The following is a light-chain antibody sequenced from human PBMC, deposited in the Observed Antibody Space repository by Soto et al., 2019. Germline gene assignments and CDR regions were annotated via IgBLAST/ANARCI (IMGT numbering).Light chain of an antibody. Sequence: EIVMMQSPATLSVSPGERATLSCRASQSVSRTLAWYQQKPGKAPRLLIYGASSRDTGIPARFSGGGSGTEFTLTISSLQSEDFAVYYCQHYNNWPRTFGQGTKLELK. J-gene: IGKJ2*01. V-gene: IGKV3-15*01. CDR3: QHYNNWPRT. CDR1: QSVSRT. CDR2: GAS.